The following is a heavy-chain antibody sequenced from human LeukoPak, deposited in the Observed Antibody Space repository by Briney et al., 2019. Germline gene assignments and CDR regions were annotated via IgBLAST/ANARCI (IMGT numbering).Heavy chain of an antibody. D-gene: IGHD3-22*01. J-gene: IGHJ4*02. CDR2: INWNGGGT. CDR1: GFTFDDYA. CDR3: ARDSTYDTGGLFDY. Sequence: PGGPLRLSCAASGFTFDDYAMAWVRQAPGKELEWVSGINWNGGGTGYADSVKGRFTISRDSAKNSLYLQMNSLRAEDTALYFCARDSTYDTGGLFDYWGQGTLVTVSS. V-gene: IGHV3-20*04.